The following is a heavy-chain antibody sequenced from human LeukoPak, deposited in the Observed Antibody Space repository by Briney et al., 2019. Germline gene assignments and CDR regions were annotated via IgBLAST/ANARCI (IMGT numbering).Heavy chain of an antibody. D-gene: IGHD2-2*02. CDR2: IYYSGST. CDR3: ARHAGYCSSTSCYTPGAFDI. J-gene: IGHJ3*02. Sequence: SETLSLTCTVSGGSISSYYWSWIRQPPGKGLEWIGYIYYSGSTNYNPSLKSRVTISVDTSKNQFSLELSSVTAADTAVYYCARHAGYCSSTSCYTPGAFDIWGQGTMVTVSS. V-gene: IGHV4-59*08. CDR1: GGSISSYY.